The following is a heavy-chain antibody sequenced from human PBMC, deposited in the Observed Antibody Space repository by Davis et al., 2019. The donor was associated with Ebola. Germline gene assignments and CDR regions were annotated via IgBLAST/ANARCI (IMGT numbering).Heavy chain of an antibody. J-gene: IGHJ4*02. CDR3: AGCSGYYFDY. CDR1: GGSFSGYY. Sequence: MPSETLSLTCAVYGGSFSGYYWSWIRQPPGKGLAWNGEIYHSGSTNYNPSLKSRVTISVDTSKNRFSLKLSSVTAADTAVYYCAGCSGYYFDYWGQGTLVTVSS. D-gene: IGHD6-19*01. CDR2: IYHSGST. V-gene: IGHV4-34*01.